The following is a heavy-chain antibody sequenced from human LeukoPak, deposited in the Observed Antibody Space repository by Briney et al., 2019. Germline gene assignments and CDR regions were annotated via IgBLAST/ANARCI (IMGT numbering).Heavy chain of an antibody. J-gene: IGHJ3*02. CDR3: VRGHNENRYKSAFDI. CDR2: IYSSGFS. V-gene: IGHV4-4*02. CDR1: GFTFSSYAM. Sequence: PGGSLRLSCAASGFTFSSYAMSWVRQAPGQGLEWIGEIYSSGFSNKNPSLKSRATLSLVKPENHFSLRLTSVTAADTAMYYCVRGHNENRYKSAFDIWGQGTMVTVSS. D-gene: IGHD5-24*01.